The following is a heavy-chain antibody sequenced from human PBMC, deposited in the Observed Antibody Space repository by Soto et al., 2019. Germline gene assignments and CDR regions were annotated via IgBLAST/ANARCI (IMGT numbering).Heavy chain of an antibody. Sequence: GGSLRLSCAASGCTVRSNHRTWVRQAPGKGLEWVSVLYSGGTTSYADSVKGRFTISRDNAKNTLYLQMNSLRAEDTAVYYCAKPPNYYDSSGYYDYWGQGTLVTVSS. J-gene: IGHJ4*02. CDR1: GCTVRSNH. CDR3: AKPPNYYDSSGYYDY. CDR2: LYSGGTT. D-gene: IGHD3-22*01. V-gene: IGHV3-66*01.